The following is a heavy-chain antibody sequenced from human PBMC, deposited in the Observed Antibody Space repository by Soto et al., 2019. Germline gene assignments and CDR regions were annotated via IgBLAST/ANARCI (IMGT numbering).Heavy chain of an antibody. D-gene: IGHD3-10*01. CDR2: IKTKVEGEAT. Sequence: VGSLRLSCASSGFPCTTALMILVRPAPGKGLEWVGHIKTKVEGEATNYAAPVKGRFRISRDDSTNTQSLQMNSLKSEDTAVYYCATDLPTAGSGEFDYWGQGNLVTVS. CDR1: GFPCTTAL. J-gene: IGHJ4*02. V-gene: IGHV3-15*01. CDR3: ATDLPTAGSGEFDY.